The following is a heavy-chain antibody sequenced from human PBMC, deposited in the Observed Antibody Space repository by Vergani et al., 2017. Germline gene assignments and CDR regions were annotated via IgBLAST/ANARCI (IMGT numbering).Heavy chain of an antibody. Sequence: EVQLVESGGGLVKPGGSLRLSCAASGFTFSSYSMNWVRQAPGKGLEWVSSISSSSSYIYYADSVKGRFTISRDNAKNSLYLQMNSLRAEDTAVYYCARDREDSSSSGRGWGQGTLVTVSS. V-gene: IGHV3-21*01. D-gene: IGHD6-6*01. J-gene: IGHJ4*02. CDR1: GFTFSSYS. CDR3: ARDREDSSSSGRG. CDR2: ISSSSSYI.